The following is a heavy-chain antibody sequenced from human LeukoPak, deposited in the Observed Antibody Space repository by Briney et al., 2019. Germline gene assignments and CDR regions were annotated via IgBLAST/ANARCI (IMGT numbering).Heavy chain of an antibody. Sequence: SETLSLTCTVPGGSISSYYWSWIRQPPGKGLEWIGDIYYSGSTNYNPSLKSRVTISVDTSKNQFSLRLSSVTAADTAVYYSARLASGSYGPLTPFDYWGQGTLVTVSS. CDR3: ARLASGSYGPLTPFDY. D-gene: IGHD1-26*01. CDR1: GGSISSYY. CDR2: IYYSGST. J-gene: IGHJ4*02. V-gene: IGHV4-59*08.